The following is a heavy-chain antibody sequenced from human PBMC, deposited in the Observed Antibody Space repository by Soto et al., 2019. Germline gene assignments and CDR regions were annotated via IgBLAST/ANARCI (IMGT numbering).Heavy chain of an antibody. CDR1: GGAISSRGYC. CDR3: ARAKDYDFWSGYLLGT. D-gene: IGHD3-3*01. Sequence: SETLSLTCAVSGGAISSRGYCWSWLRQPPGKGLEWIGYISFTGSTNYNPSLKSRLTISVDTSKNQFSLELTSVTAADTAVYYCARAKDYDFWSGYLLGTWGQGTLVTVSS. J-gene: IGHJ5*02. V-gene: IGHV4-61*08. CDR2: ISFTGST.